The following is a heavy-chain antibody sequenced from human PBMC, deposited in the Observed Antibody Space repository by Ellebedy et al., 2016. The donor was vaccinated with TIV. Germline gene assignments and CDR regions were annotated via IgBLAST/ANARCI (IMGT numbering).Heavy chain of an antibody. D-gene: IGHD2-15*01. CDR3: TTALSSGPL. CDR1: GFTFTNAW. J-gene: IGHJ4*02. Sequence: GGSLRLSXAASGFTFTNAWMNWVRQAPGRGLEWVGRIKSKSNGGTADYAAPVKGRFTISRDDSKTTLYLQMDNLKTEDTAVYYCTTALSSGPLWGQGTLVTVSS. CDR2: IKSKSNGGTA. V-gene: IGHV3-15*07.